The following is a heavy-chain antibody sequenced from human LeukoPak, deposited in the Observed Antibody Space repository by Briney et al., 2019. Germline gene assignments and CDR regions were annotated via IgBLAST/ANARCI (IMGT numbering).Heavy chain of an antibody. CDR1: GGSISSYY. J-gene: IGHJ3*02. D-gene: IGHD3-22*01. CDR2: IYYSGST. V-gene: IGHV4-59*01. CDR3: ARATTYYYDSSGYYYVGGAFDI. Sequence: SETLSLTCTVSGGSISSYYWSWIRQPPGKGLEWIGYIYYSGSTNYNPSLKSRVTISVDTSKNQFSLKLSSVTAADTAVYYCARATTYYYDSSGYYYVGGAFDIWGQGTMVTVSS.